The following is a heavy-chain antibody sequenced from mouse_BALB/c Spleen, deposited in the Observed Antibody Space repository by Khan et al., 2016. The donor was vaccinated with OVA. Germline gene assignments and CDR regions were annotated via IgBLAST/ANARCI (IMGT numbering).Heavy chain of an antibody. J-gene: IGHJ3*01. D-gene: IGHD1-1*01. V-gene: IGHV14-4*02. CDR2: IDPENGDT. CDR3: NAAILARWFAS. CDR1: GFNIKDYY. Sequence: EVQLQESGAGLVRPGASVKLSCTTSGFNIKDYYMHWVKQRPKRGLEWIGWIDPENGDTEYAPKFQGKATLTADTSSNTAYLHLSSLTSEDTAVYSCNAAILARWFASWGQGTLVTVSA.